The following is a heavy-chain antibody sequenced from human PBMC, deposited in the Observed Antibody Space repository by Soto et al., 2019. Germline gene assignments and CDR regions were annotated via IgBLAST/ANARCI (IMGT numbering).Heavy chain of an antibody. Sequence: QVQLVQSGAEVKKPGSSVKVSCKASGGTFSSYTISWVRQAPGQGLEWMGRIIPILGIANYAQKFQGRVTITADKSTSTAYMELSSPRSEDTAVYYCATTNGREIPGNYWGQGTLVTVSS. CDR2: IIPILGIA. CDR3: ATTNGREIPGNY. J-gene: IGHJ4*02. CDR1: GGTFSSYT. D-gene: IGHD1-26*01. V-gene: IGHV1-69*02.